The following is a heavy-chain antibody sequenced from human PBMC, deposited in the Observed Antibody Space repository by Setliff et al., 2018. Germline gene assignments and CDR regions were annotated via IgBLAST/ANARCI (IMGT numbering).Heavy chain of an antibody. CDR3: ARERGLGYCSSTSCRYYYYGMDV. Sequence: SETLSLTCTVSGGSISSSSYYWGWIRQPPGKGLEWIGSIYYSGSTYYNPSLKSRVTISVDTSKNQFSLKLSSVTAADTAVYYCARERGLGYCSSTSCRYYYYGMDVWGQGTTVTVSS. J-gene: IGHJ6*02. V-gene: IGHV4-39*02. D-gene: IGHD2-2*01. CDR2: IYYSGST. CDR1: GGSISSSSYY.